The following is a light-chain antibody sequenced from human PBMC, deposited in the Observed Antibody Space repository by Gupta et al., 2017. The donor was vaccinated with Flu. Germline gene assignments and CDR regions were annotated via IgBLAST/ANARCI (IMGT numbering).Light chain of an antibody. CDR2: EVS. Sequence: QSALTQPASVSGSPGQSITISCTGTSSDVGGYNYVSCYQQHPGKAPKLMIYEVSNRPSGVSNRFSGSKAGNTASLTXSXLQAEDXADYYCSSYTSSSTPVFGGGTKLTVL. CDR3: SSYTSSSTPV. V-gene: IGLV2-14*01. CDR1: SSDVGGYNY. J-gene: IGLJ3*02.